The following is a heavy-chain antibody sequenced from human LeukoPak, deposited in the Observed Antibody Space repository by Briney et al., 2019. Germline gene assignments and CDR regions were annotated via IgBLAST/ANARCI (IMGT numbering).Heavy chain of an antibody. D-gene: IGHD3-10*01. CDR1: GGSISSSSYY. CDR2: IYYSGST. J-gene: IGHJ3*02. CDR3: ATPAFYGSGSYFDAFDI. V-gene: IGHV4-39*01. Sequence: PSETLSLTRTVSGGSISSSSYYWGWIRQPPGKGLEWIGSIYYSGSTYYNPSLKSRVTISVDTSKNQFSLKLSSVTAADTAVYYCATPAFYGSGSYFDAFDIWGQGTMVTVSS.